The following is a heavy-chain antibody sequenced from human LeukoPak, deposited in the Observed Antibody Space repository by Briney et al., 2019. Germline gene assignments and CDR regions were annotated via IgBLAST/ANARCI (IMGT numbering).Heavy chain of an antibody. D-gene: IGHD1-26*01. V-gene: IGHV1-46*01. CDR2: INPRDGST. Sequence: ASVKVSCKASGYSFTTYYIHWVRQAPGQGLESMAIINPRDGSTGYVQKFQGRVTMTRDTYTSTDYMELSSLRSEDTAVYYCARDLGVYSGTYVPDYWGQGTLVTVSS. CDR3: ARDLGVYSGTYVPDY. CDR1: GYSFTTYY. J-gene: IGHJ4*02.